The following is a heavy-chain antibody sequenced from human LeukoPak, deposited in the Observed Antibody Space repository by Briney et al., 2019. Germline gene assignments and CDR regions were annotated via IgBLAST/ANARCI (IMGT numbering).Heavy chain of an antibody. CDR2: IRYDGSNK. CDR3: ARESSEAFDI. CDR1: GFTFSSYG. D-gene: IGHD2-2*01. Sequence: GGSLRLSCAASGFTFSSYGMHWVRQAPGKGLEWVAFIRYDGSNKYYADSVKGRFTISRDNAKNSLYLQMNSLRAEDTAVYYCARESSEAFDIWGQGTMVTVSS. J-gene: IGHJ3*02. V-gene: IGHV3-30*02.